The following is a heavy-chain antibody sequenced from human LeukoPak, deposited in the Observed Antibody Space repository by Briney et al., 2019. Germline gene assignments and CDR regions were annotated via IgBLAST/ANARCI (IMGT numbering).Heavy chain of an antibody. J-gene: IGHJ4*02. V-gene: IGHV4-59*01. CDR1: GGSIGTYY. Sequence: SETLSLTCTVSGGSIGTYYWSWIRQPPGKGLEYIGYISYIGNTKYNPSLKSRVTMSVDTSKNQFSLKLNSVTAADAAVYYCARDCSSGDNSCYFDYWGQGILVTVSS. CDR3: ARDCSSGDNSCYFDY. D-gene: IGHD6-25*01. CDR2: ISYIGNT.